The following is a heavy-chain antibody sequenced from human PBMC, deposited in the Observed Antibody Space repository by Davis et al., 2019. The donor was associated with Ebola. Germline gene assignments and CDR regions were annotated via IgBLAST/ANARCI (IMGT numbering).Heavy chain of an antibody. V-gene: IGHV1-46*01. D-gene: IGHD1-26*01. Sequence: ASVKVSCKASGYTFISYYMHWVRQAPGQRLEWMGIINPSGGSTSYAQTFQGRVTMTRDTSTSTVYMELSILRSEDTAVYYCARAESGSYYFDYWGQGTLVTVSS. CDR1: GYTFISYY. J-gene: IGHJ4*02. CDR2: INPSGGST. CDR3: ARAESGSYYFDY.